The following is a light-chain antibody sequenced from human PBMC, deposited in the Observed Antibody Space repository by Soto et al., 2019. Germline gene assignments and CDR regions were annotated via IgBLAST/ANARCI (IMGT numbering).Light chain of an antibody. CDR3: QQYGSSPPNT. CDR1: QSVSSSY. CDR2: GAS. Sequence: EIVLTQSPGTLSLSPGERATLSCRASQSVSSSYLAWYQQKPGQAPRLLIYGASSRATGIPARFSGSGSGTDFTLTISRLEPEDFAVYYCQQYGSSPPNTFGQGTQLAIK. J-gene: IGKJ2*01. V-gene: IGKV3-20*01.